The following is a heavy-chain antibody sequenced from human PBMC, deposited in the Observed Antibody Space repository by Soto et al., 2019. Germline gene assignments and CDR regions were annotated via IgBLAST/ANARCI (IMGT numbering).Heavy chain of an antibody. V-gene: IGHV3-7*05. J-gene: IGHJ4*02. CDR2: IKEDGSEK. CDR1: GFSFSSFW. CDR3: ARDVI. Sequence: EVQLVESGGGLVQPGGSQRLSCAASGFSFSSFWMSWVRQAPGKGLEWVAAIKEDGSEKNYVDSVRGRFSISRDNAKNSLYLQMNSLCADDTSVYYCARDVIWGQGSLVTVSS.